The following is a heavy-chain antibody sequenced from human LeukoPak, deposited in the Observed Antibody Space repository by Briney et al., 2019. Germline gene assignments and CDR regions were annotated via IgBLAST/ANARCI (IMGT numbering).Heavy chain of an antibody. CDR2: ISSSSSYI. J-gene: IGHJ4*02. V-gene: IGHV3-21*01. CDR3: ARDNSGILPAAMPFDY. Sequence: GGSLRLSCAASGFTFSSYSMNWVRQAPGKGLEWVSAISSSSSYIYYADSVKGRFTISRDNAKNSLYLQMNSLRAEDTAVYYCARDNSGILPAAMPFDYWGQGTLVTVSS. D-gene: IGHD2-2*01. CDR1: GFTFSSYS.